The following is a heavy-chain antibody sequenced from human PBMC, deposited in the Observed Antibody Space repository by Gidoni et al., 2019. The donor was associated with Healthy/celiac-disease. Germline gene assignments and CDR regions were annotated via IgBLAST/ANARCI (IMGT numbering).Heavy chain of an antibody. CDR2: IRSKAYGGTT. J-gene: IGHJ4*02. V-gene: IGHV3-49*04. CDR1: GFTSGDYA. CDR3: TRNQGYSSSWYYFDY. Sequence: EVQLVESGGGLVQPGRSLRLSCTASGFTSGDYAMSWVRQAPGKGLEWVGFIRSKAYGGTTEYAASVKGRFTISRDDSKSIAYLQMNSLKTEDTAVYYCTRNQGYSSSWYYFDYWGQGTLVTVSS. D-gene: IGHD6-13*01.